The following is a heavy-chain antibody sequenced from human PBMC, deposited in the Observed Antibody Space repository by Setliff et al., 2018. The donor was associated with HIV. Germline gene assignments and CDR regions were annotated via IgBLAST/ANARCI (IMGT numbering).Heavy chain of an antibody. CDR1: GYSFSNFA. V-gene: IGHV1-3*01. Sequence: GASVMVSCKASGYSFSNFAIHWVRQAPGQRLEWLGWINAGSGNTRYSQKFQDRLTITRDTSARTVYMELSSLKSEDTAVYYCARVRCSGANCFNWFDFWGQGTPVTVSS. CDR3: ARVRCSGANCFNWFDF. CDR2: INAGSGNT. D-gene: IGHD2-15*01. J-gene: IGHJ5*01.